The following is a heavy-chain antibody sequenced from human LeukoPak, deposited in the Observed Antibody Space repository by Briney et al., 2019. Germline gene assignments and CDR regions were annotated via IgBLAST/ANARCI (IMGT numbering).Heavy chain of an antibody. CDR2: IVVGSGNT. CDR3: AASRRGWRYFDY. V-gene: IGHV1-58*01. Sequence: TSVKVSCKASGFTFTSSAVQWVRQARGQRLEWIGWIVVGSGNTNYAQKFQERVTITRDMSTSTAYMELSSLRSEDTAVYYCAASRRGWRYFDYWGQGTLVTVSS. CDR1: GFTFTSSA. D-gene: IGHD3-10*01. J-gene: IGHJ4*02.